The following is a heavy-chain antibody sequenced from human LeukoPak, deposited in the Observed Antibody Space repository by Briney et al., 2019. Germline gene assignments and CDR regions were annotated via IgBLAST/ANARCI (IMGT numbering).Heavy chain of an antibody. CDR1: GFTFDDYA. D-gene: IGHD2-21*01. J-gene: IGHJ6*02. CDR2: ISWNRGSI. V-gene: IGHV3-9*01. Sequence: PGRSLRLSCAASGFTFDDYAMHWVRQAPGKGLEWVSGISWNRGSIGYADSVKGRFTISRDNAKNSLYLQMNSLRAEDTALYFCAKDIGSSAFLYGMDVWGQGTTVTVSS. CDR3: AKDIGSSAFLYGMDV.